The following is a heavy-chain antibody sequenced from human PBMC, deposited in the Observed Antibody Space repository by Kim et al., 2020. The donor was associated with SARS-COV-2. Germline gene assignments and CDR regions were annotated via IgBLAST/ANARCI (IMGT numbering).Heavy chain of an antibody. CDR2: SIGYRGET. D-gene: IGHD7-27*01. J-gene: IGHJ4*02. CDR3: VKGGWGSVCDY. Sequence: GGSLRLSCAASGFTLRRSSMSWVRQAPGKGLEWVSSIGYRGETRYADSVKGRFTISRDTSENTLSLQLNSLRAEDTAIYFCVKGGWGSVCDYWGQGTLVTVSS. V-gene: IGHV3-23*01. CDR1: GFTLRRSS.